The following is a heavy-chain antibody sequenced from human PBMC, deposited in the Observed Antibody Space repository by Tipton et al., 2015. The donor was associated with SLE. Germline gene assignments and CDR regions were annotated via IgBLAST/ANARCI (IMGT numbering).Heavy chain of an antibody. V-gene: IGHV4-59*01. CDR2: IYFSGGT. CDR1: GGSIFSYY. Sequence: TLSLTCTVSGGSIFSYYWSWIRQPPGKGLEWIGYIYFSGGTNYNPSLRSRVTMSIDTSNNQFSLKLSSVTAADTAVYFCARDGGAAAESYNYYMDVWGRGTTVTVSS. CDR3: ARDGGAAAESYNYYMDV. D-gene: IGHD6-13*01. J-gene: IGHJ6*03.